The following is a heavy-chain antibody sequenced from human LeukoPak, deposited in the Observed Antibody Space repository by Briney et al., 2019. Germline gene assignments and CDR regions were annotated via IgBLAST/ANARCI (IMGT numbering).Heavy chain of an antibody. CDR3: AKVSGGGLYYDGMDV. CDR2: ISGSGGTT. D-gene: IGHD1-14*01. Sequence: GGSLRLSCVASGFNFRNSWMTWVRQAPGKGLEWVSVISGSGGTTYYADSVKGRFTISRDSSKNTLYLQMNSLRAEDTAVYYCAKVSGGGLYYDGMDVWGQGTTVTVSS. V-gene: IGHV3-23*01. J-gene: IGHJ6*02. CDR1: GFNFRNSW.